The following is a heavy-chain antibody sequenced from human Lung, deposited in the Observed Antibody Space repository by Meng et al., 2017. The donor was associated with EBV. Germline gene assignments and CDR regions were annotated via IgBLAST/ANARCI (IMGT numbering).Heavy chain of an antibody. CDR3: ARLRLVWMFDY. Sequence: QVQLQGPGPGLVKPFQTLSPTCTVSGGSVDSGAYYWSWIRQRPGKGLEWIGYIYYSGSTFYTPSLKSRATLSVDTSKNQFSLKLNSVTAADTAVYYCARLRLVWMFDYWGQGAMVTVSS. CDR2: IYYSGST. CDR1: GGSVDSGAYY. D-gene: IGHD6-19*01. J-gene: IGHJ4*02. V-gene: IGHV4-31*03.